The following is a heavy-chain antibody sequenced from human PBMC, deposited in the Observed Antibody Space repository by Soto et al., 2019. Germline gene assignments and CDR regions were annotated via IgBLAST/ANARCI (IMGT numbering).Heavy chain of an antibody. CDR1: GGSISNSNW. V-gene: IGHV4-4*02. Sequence: QVQLQESGPGLVKPSGTLSLTCAVFGGSISNSNWWTWVHQPPGKGLDWIGEIFHSGSTNYNSSLMGRVTLSVDKANNQFSLKLSSVTAADTAVYYCAHRPIVGAAIWGQGTLVTVSS. D-gene: IGHD1-26*01. CDR3: AHRPIVGAAI. CDR2: IFHSGST. J-gene: IGHJ4*02.